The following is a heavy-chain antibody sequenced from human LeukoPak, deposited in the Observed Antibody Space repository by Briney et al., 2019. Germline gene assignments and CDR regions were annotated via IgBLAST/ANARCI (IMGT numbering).Heavy chain of an antibody. V-gene: IGHV1-18*01. CDR1: GYTFTNYG. J-gene: IGHJ4*02. CDR2: ISAYSGYT. Sequence: GASVKVSCKASGYTFTNYGISWVRHAPGQGVEWMGWISAYSGYTHYAQKIQGRVTVTTEASTSTAYMELRSLTSYDTAVYYCARDAVSTTTAGGIDYWGQGTLVTVSS. D-gene: IGHD5/OR15-5a*01. CDR3: ARDAVSTTTAGGIDY.